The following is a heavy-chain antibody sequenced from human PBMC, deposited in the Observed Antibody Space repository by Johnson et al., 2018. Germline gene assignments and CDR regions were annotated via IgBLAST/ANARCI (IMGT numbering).Heavy chain of an antibody. CDR2: ISYDGSNK. J-gene: IGHJ1*01. Sequence: QVQLQESGGGLVKPGGSLRLSCAGSGFIFTGFSMNWVRQAPGKGLEWVAVISYDGSNKYYADSVKGRFTISRDNSKNTLYRQRNSLRAEETAVYYCARGSVAGDFQHWGQGTLVTVSS. CDR1: GFIFTGFS. V-gene: IGHV3-30*03. CDR3: ARGSVAGDFQH. D-gene: IGHD6-19*01.